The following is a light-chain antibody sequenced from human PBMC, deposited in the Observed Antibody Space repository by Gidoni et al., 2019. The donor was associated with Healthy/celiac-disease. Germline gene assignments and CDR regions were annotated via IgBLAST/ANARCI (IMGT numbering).Light chain of an antibody. CDR1: SLRSYY. CDR2: GKN. V-gene: IGLV3-19*01. Sequence: SSELTQDPAVSVVLGQTVRITCKGDSLRSYYASWYQQKPAQAPVLVIYGKNNRPSGIPDRFSGSSSGNTASLTITGAQAEDEADYYCNSRDSSGNHYVFGTGTKFTVL. CDR3: NSRDSSGNHYV. J-gene: IGLJ1*01.